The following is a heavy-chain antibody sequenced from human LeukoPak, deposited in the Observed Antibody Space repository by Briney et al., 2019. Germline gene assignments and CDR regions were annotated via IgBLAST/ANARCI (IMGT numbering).Heavy chain of an antibody. Sequence: PSETLSLTCTVSGGSISSYYWSWIRQPPGKGLEWIGYIYYSGSTNYNPSLKSRVTISVDTSKNQFSLKLSSVTAADTAVYYCAKSASVGATTYWFDLWGQGTPVTVSS. CDR2: IYYSGST. J-gene: IGHJ5*02. CDR1: GGSISSYY. V-gene: IGHV4-59*01. CDR3: AKSASVGATTYWFDL. D-gene: IGHD1-26*01.